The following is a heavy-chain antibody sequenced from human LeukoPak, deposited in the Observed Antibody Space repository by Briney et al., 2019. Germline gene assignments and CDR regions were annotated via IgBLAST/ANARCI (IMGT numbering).Heavy chain of an antibody. CDR2: VWYDGKNQ. CDR1: GFTFSSYG. D-gene: IGHD1-26*01. V-gene: IGHV3-33*01. CDR3: TRGAGVGAGSFDY. J-gene: IGHJ4*02. Sequence: PGGSLRLSCAASGFTFSSYGMHWVRQAPGKGLEWVAIVWYDGKNQYYVDSVKGRSTISRDNSKNTVYLQMNSLRTEDTAVYYCTRGAGVGAGSFDYWGQGTLVTVSS.